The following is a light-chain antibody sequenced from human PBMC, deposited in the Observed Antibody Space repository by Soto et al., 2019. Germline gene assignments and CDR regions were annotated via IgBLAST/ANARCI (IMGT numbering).Light chain of an antibody. CDR2: GAS. CDR3: QQYGSSPFIT. J-gene: IGKJ5*01. CDR1: QSVKSSY. V-gene: IGKV3-20*01. Sequence: SPGTLSFFPGERATLSCRAIQSVKSSYLAWYQQQPGQAHRLLIYGASSRATRIRVRFSGSGSGTDLDLTISRMGPEDFAVYSCQQYGSSPFITFGQGTRLEIK.